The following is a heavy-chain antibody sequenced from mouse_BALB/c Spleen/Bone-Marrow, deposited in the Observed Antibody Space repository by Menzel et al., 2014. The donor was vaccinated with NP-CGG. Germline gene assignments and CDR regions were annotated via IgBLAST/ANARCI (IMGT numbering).Heavy chain of an antibody. D-gene: IGHD2-4*01. Sequence: EVKLVESGGDLVEPGGSLKLSCAASGFTFSSYGVSWVRQTPDKRLEGVATISTGGSYTYYPDSVKGRFTISRDNAKNTLYMQMSKLKSEDTAMYYCARQTYYDYDGYFDYWGQGTTLTVSS. CDR3: ARQTYYDYDGYFDY. J-gene: IGHJ2*01. CDR1: GFTFSSYG. CDR2: ISTGGSYT. V-gene: IGHV5-6*01.